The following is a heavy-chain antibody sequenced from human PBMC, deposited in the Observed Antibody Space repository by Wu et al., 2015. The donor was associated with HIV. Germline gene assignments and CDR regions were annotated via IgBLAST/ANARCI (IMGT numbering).Heavy chain of an antibody. CDR2: ISDSGTT. CDR1: GGSMSSYF. Sequence: QVQLQQWGAGLLKTSETLSLTCAVSGGSMSSYFWSWIRQPPGKGLEWIGYISDSGTTNYNPSLKSRVTISVDTSKNQFSLKLSSVTAADTAVYYCARDSTKVAFDIWGQGTMVTVSS. J-gene: IGHJ3*02. CDR3: ARDSTKVAFDI. D-gene: IGHD2-2*01. V-gene: IGHV4-59*01.